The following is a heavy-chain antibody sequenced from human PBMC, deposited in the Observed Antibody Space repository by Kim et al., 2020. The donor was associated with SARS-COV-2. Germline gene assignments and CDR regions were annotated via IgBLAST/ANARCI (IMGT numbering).Heavy chain of an antibody. CDR2: VTDNGAGT. Sequence: GGSLRLSCTASGFIFNNFVMTWVRQAPGKGLEWVSTVTDNGAGTYYASSVKGRFTISRDNSRATLFLQMNSLTAEDTAFYYCLKGKSQGALDWFDPWGQGTLVIVSP. J-gene: IGHJ5*02. CDR1: GFIFNNFV. D-gene: IGHD1-26*01. CDR3: LKGKSQGALDWFDP. V-gene: IGHV3-23*01.